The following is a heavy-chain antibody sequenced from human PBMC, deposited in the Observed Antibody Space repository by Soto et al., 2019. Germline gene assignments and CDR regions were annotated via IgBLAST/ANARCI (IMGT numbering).Heavy chain of an antibody. CDR3: ARAYCGGDCSLWYFDL. V-gene: IGHV4-30-4*01. Sequence: QVQLQESGPGLVKPSQTLSLTCTVSGGSISSGDYYWSWIRQPPGKGLEWIGYIYYSGSTYYNPSLKRRVTKSVDTSKHQVSLKLSAVTAAHTAVYYCARAYCGGDCSLWYFDLWGRGTLVTVSS. CDR1: GGSISSGDYY. J-gene: IGHJ2*01. D-gene: IGHD2-21*02. CDR2: IYYSGST.